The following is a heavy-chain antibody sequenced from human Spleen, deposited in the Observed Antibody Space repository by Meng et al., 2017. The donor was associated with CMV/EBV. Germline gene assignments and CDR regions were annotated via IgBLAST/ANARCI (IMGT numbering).Heavy chain of an antibody. V-gene: IGHV3-74*01. D-gene: IGHD3-3*01. CDR1: GFNFKNYW. J-gene: IGHJ6*02. Sequence: GESLKISCVASGFNFKNYWMHWVRLVPGKGLEWVSRINTDGSRPTYAGSVKGRFTTSRDNAKNTMYLEVTTLSAEDTAVYYCARGGLEYLLLLDVWGRGTTVTVSS. CDR2: INTDGSRP. CDR3: ARGGLEYLLLLDV.